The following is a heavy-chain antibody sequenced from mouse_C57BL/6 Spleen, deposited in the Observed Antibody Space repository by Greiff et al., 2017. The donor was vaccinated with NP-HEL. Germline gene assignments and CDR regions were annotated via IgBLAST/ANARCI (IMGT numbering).Heavy chain of an antibody. CDR3: AREPTMVTTGAMDY. Sequence: VKLVESGAELARPGASVKLSCKASGYTFTSYGISWVKQRTGQGLEWIGEIYPRSGNTYYNEKFKGKATLTADKSSSTAYMELRSLTSEDSAVYFCAREPTMVTTGAMDYWGQGTSVTVSS. V-gene: IGHV1-81*01. J-gene: IGHJ4*01. CDR2: IYPRSGNT. CDR1: GYTFTSYG. D-gene: IGHD2-1*01.